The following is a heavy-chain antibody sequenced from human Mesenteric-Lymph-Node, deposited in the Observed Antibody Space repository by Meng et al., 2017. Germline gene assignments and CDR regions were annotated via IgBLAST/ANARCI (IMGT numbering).Heavy chain of an antibody. CDR3: VRLSTNGWYVPDY. CDR1: GFTFSNYE. CDR2: IGFSPTTF. Sequence: GESLKISCAASGFTFSNYEMSWVRQAPGRGLEWVSYIGFSPTTFFYAGSVEGRFTISRDNAQNSVYLQMDNLRAEDTAVYYCVRLSTNGWYVPDYWGRGTLVTVSS. D-gene: IGHD6-19*01. V-gene: IGHV3-48*03. J-gene: IGHJ4*02.